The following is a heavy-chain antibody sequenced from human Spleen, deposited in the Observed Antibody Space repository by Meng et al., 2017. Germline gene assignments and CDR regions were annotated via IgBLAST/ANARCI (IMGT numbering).Heavy chain of an antibody. D-gene: IGHD4-11*01. Sequence: VQLQQWGAGLLKSSETPSLTCVVSGGSFSDYYWSWIRQPPGKGLEWIGEINHSGSTNYNPSLESRATISVDTSQNNLSLKLSSVTAADSAVYYCARGPTTMAHDFDYWGQGTLVTVSS. V-gene: IGHV4-34*01. J-gene: IGHJ4*02. CDR1: GGSFSDYY. CDR2: INHSGST. CDR3: ARGPTTMAHDFDY.